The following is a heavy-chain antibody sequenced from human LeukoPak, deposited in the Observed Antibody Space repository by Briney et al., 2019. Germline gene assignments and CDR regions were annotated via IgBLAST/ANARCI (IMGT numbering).Heavy chain of an antibody. CDR2: IYHSGST. V-gene: IGHV4-38-2*02. J-gene: IGHJ5*02. CDR1: GYSISSGYY. D-gene: IGHD5-24*01. Sequence: SETLSLTCTVSGYSISSGYYWGWIRQPPGKGLEWIGSIYHSGSTYYNPSLKSRVTISVDTSKNQFSLKLSSVTAAGTAVYYCARESATTAGWFDPWGQGTLVTVSS. CDR3: ARESATTAGWFDP.